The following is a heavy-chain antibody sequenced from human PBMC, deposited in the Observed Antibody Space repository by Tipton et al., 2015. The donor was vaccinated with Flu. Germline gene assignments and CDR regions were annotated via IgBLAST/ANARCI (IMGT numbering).Heavy chain of an antibody. CDR1: GFSFSYYG. Sequence: SLRLSCAASGFSFSYYGMHWVRQAPGKGLEWVAVIWYDGRKRYYADSVKGRFTISRDNSKNTLYLQMNSLRAEDTAVYYCARDPPSPWGQGTLVTVSS. CDR3: ARDPPSP. V-gene: IGHV3-33*01. CDR2: IWYDGRKR. J-gene: IGHJ5*02.